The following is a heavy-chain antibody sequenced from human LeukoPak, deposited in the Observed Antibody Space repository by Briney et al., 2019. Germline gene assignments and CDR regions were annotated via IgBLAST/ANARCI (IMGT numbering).Heavy chain of an antibody. CDR1: GGSISTYY. J-gene: IGHJ4*02. D-gene: IGHD5-18*01. CDR2: NYYSGSN. V-gene: IGHV4-59*08. CDR3: ARQTTAMAPIDY. Sequence: PSETLSLTCAVSGGSISTYYWSWIRQPPGKGLEWIGYNYYSGSNYYNPSLKSRVTISVDTPKNQFSLKLNSVTAADTAVYYCARQTTAMAPIDYWGQGTLVTVSS.